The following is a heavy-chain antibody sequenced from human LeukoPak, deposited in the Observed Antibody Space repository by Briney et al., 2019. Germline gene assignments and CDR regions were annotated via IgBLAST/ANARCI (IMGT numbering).Heavy chain of an antibody. Sequence: GESLKISCKGSGYSSTTYWIGWVRQMPGKGLEWMGIIYPGDSDTRYSPSFQGKTTISANKSITTAYLQWSSLKASDTAMYYCARLTMLRGADWGQGTLVTVSS. D-gene: IGHD3-10*01. CDR1: GYSSTTYW. V-gene: IGHV5-51*01. CDR3: ARLTMLRGAD. CDR2: IYPGDSDT. J-gene: IGHJ4*02.